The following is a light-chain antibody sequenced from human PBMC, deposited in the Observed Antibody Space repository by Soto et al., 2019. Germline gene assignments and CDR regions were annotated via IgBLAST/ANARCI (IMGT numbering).Light chain of an antibody. Sequence: EIVLTQSPGTLSLSPGERATLSCRASQSVSRSNFAWYQQKPGQAPRLLIYGASSRATGIPDRFSGAGSGTDFTLSINRLEPEDFAVYYCQYYDTSLTFGGGTKVEL. J-gene: IGKJ4*01. CDR2: GAS. V-gene: IGKV3-20*01. CDR3: QYYDTSLT. CDR1: QSVSRSN.